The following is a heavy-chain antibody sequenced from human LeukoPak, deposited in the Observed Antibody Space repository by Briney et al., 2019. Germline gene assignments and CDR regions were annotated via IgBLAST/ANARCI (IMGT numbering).Heavy chain of an antibody. J-gene: IGHJ4*02. CDR3: GRGSVGFGELNY. Sequence: PGRSLRLSCAASGFTFSTYGMHWVRQAPGKGLQWVAVIWYDGSNKQYADSVKGRFTISRDNSKNTLYLQMNSLRIEDTAVYYCGRGSVGFGELNYWGQGTLVTVSS. CDR1: GFTFSTYG. CDR2: IWYDGSNK. D-gene: IGHD3-10*01. V-gene: IGHV3-33*01.